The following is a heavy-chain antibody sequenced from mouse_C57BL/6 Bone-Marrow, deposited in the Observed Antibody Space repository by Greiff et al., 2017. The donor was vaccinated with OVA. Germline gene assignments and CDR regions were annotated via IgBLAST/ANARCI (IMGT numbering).Heavy chain of an antibody. CDR1: GYTFTDYY. CDR3: ARSSKPYYYGSCYFDY. D-gene: IGHD1-1*01. V-gene: IGHV1-77*01. J-gene: IGHJ2*01. CDR2: IGPGSGST. Sequence: VKLMESGAELVKPGASVKISCKASGYTFTDYYINWVKQRPGQGLEWIGKIGPGSGSTYYNEKFKGKATLTADKSSSTAYMQLSSLTSEDSAVYFCARSSKPYYYGSCYFDYWGQGTTLTVSS.